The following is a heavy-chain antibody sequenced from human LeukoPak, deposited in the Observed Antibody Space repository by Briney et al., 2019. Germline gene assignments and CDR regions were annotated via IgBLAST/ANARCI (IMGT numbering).Heavy chain of an antibody. CDR2: IRSDGNSA. D-gene: IGHD4/OR15-4a*01. J-gene: IGHJ4*02. V-gene: IGHV3-74*01. CDR1: GFTFSTYW. CDR3: SRSDYDDY. Sequence: GGSLRLSCAASGFTFSTYWMPWVRQAPGKGLVWVSRIRSDGNSASYADSVRGRFTISRDNAKNTLYLKMNSLRAEDTAVYYCSRSDYDDYWGQGTLVTVSS.